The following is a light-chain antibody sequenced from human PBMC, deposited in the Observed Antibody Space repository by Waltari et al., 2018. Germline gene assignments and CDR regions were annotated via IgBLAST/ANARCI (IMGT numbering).Light chain of an antibody. CDR2: DAS. J-gene: IGKJ1*01. CDR1: QSVGKF. V-gene: IGKV3-20*01. CDR3: QHYVRLPVS. Sequence: EIELTQSPGTLSLSPGDRATLSCRASQSVGKFLAWYQQKPGQAPRLLIYDASIRATGIPDRFSGSGSGTDFSLTISRLEPEDFALYYCQHYVRLPVSFGQGTKVGIK.